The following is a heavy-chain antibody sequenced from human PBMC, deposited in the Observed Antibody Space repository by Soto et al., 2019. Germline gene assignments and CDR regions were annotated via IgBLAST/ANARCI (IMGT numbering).Heavy chain of an antibody. Sequence: ASVKVSCKASGYTFTSYGISWVRQALGQGLEWMGWISAYNGNTNYAQKLQGRVTMTTDTSTSTAYMELRSLRSDDTAVYYCARGEGQWLAPEYFQHWGQGTLVTVSS. V-gene: IGHV1-18*01. J-gene: IGHJ1*01. CDR1: GYTFTSYG. CDR3: ARGEGQWLAPEYFQH. D-gene: IGHD6-19*01. CDR2: ISAYNGNT.